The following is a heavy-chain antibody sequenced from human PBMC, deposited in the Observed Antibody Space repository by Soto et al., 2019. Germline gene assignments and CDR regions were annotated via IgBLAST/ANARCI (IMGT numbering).Heavy chain of an antibody. CDR1: GGSFSVYY. CDR2: INHSGST. J-gene: IGHJ5*02. V-gene: IGHV4-34*01. Sequence: PSETLSLTCAVYGGSFSVYYWSWIRQPPGKGLEWIGEINHSGSTNYNPSLKSRVTISVDTSKNQFSLKLSSVTAADTAVYYCARGRTAVTNNWFDPWGQGTLVTVSS. CDR3: ARGRTAVTNNWFDP. D-gene: IGHD4-4*01.